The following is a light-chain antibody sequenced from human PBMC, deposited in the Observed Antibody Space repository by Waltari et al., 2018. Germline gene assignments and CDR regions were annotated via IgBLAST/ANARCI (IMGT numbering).Light chain of an antibody. V-gene: IGLV3-9*01. CDR1: DIGSKN. CDR2: KDN. Sequence: SYELTQPLSVSVALGKPATITCGGDDIGSKNVHWYQQRPGQAPVVVIYKDNNRPSGIPERFSGSNSGNAAILTISSAQAGDEADYYCQVWDIRTAVFGGGTKLTVL. J-gene: IGLJ3*02. CDR3: QVWDIRTAV.